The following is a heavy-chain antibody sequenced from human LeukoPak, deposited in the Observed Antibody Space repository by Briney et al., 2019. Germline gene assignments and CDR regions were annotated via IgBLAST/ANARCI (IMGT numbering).Heavy chain of an antibody. J-gene: IGHJ3*02. D-gene: IGHD2-2*01. CDR3: ARTGIVVVPAADDAFDI. CDR1: GGSISSYY. Sequence: SETLSLTCTVSGGSISSYYWSWIRQPPGKGLEWIGYIYYSGSTNYNPSLKSRVTISVDTSKNQFSLKLSSVTSADTAVYYCARTGIVVVPAADDAFDIWGQGTMVTVSS. V-gene: IGHV4-59*01. CDR2: IYYSGST.